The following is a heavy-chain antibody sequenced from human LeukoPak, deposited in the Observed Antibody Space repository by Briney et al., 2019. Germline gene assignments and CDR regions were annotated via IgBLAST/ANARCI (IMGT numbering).Heavy chain of an antibody. CDR2: IYHSGST. V-gene: IGHV4-4*02. CDR3: ARVDGSGSYWLDY. J-gene: IGHJ4*02. CDR1: GGSISSSNW. D-gene: IGHD3-10*01. Sequence: SGTLSLTCAVSGGSISSSNWWSWVRQPPGKGLEWIGEIYHSGSTNYNPSLKSRVTISVDKSKNQFSLKLSSVTAADTAVYYCARVDGSGSYWLDYWGQGTLVTVSS.